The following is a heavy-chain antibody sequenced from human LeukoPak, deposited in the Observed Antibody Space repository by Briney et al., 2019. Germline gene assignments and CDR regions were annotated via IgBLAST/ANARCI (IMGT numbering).Heavy chain of an antibody. J-gene: IGHJ4*02. Sequence: ASETLSLTCTVSGGSISDYYWTWIRQPAGKGLEWVGRIYTSGITNFHPSLKSRLTMSLDTSKNQLSLKLTSVTAADTAVYYCATLVPAAKIDFWGQGTPVTVSS. V-gene: IGHV4-4*07. CDR3: ATLVPAAKIDF. CDR2: IYTSGIT. D-gene: IGHD2-2*01. CDR1: GGSISDYY.